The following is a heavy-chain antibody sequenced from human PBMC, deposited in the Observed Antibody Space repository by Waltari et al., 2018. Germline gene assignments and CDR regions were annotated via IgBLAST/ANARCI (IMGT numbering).Heavy chain of an antibody. D-gene: IGHD3-10*01. V-gene: IGHV1-2*06. J-gene: IGHJ4*02. CDR3: ARDLEGAESPLGGY. CDR1: GYTFNSYD. Sequence: VQLVQSGAEVKKPGASVKVSCKASASGYTFNSYDINWVRQAPGQGLEWMGRINPNSGGTNYAQKFQGRVTMTRDTSISTAYMELSRLRSDDTAVYYCARDLEGAESPLGGYWGQGTLVTVSS. CDR2: INPNSGGT.